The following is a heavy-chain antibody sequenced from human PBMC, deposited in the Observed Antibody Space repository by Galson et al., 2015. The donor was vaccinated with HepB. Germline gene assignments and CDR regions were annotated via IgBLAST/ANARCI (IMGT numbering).Heavy chain of an antibody. D-gene: IGHD4-23*01. CDR2: TYYRSKWYN. CDR3: ARADYGGNSGYYYYYMDV. Sequence: CAISGDSVSSNSAAWNWIRQSPSRGLEWLGRTYYRSKWYNDYAVSVKSRITINPDTSKNQFSLQLNSVTPEDTAVYYCARADYGGNSGYYYYYMDVWGKGTTVTVSS. CDR1: GDSVSSNSAA. J-gene: IGHJ6*03. V-gene: IGHV6-1*01.